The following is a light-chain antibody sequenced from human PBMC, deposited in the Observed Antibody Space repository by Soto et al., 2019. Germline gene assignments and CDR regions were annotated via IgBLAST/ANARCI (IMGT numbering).Light chain of an antibody. J-gene: IGKJ4*01. CDR2: DAY. CDR1: QSISSW. V-gene: IGKV1-5*01. CDR3: QQYSSYSPLT. Sequence: DIQITQSPSTLSASVVDGVTITCLASQSISSWLAWYQQKPGKAPKLLIYDAYSLESGTPSRFSGRRSGTEFTLTIASVQPEDFATYYCQQYSSYSPLTFGGGTKGDIK.